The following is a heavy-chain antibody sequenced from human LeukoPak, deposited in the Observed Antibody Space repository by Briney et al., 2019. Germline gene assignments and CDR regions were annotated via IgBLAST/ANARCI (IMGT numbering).Heavy chain of an antibody. CDR3: ARPGIAVAGRNDAFDI. D-gene: IGHD6-19*01. J-gene: IGHJ3*02. Sequence: PSQTLSLTCTVSGGSISSYYWSWIRQPAGKGLEWIGRIYTSGSTNYNPSLKSRVTMSVDTSKNQFSLKLSSVTAADTAVYYCARPGIAVAGRNDAFDIWGQGTMVTVSS. CDR1: GGSISSYY. CDR2: IYTSGST. V-gene: IGHV4-4*07.